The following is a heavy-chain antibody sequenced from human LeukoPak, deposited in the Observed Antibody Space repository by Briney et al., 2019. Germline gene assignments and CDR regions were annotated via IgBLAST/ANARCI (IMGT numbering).Heavy chain of an antibody. CDR2: ISGSGSST. CDR3: ARLYCSGGSCYSVDY. Sequence: AGGSLRLSCAASGFTFSSYAMSWVRQAPGKGLEWVSGISGSGSSTYYADSVKGRFTISRDNSRNTLYLQMNSLRAEDTAVYYCARLYCSGGSCYSVDYWGQGTLVTVSS. J-gene: IGHJ4*02. CDR1: GFTFSSYA. D-gene: IGHD2-15*01. V-gene: IGHV3-23*01.